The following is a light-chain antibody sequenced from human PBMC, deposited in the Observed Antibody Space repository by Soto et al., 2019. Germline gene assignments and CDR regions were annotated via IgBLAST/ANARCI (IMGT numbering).Light chain of an antibody. Sequence: QPVLTQSPSASASLGASVKLTCTLSSGHSSYAIAWHQQQPEKGPRYLMKLNSDGSHSKGDGIPDRFSGSSSGAERYLTISSLQSEDEADYYCQTWGTGIVVFGGGTKPTVL. V-gene: IGLV4-69*01. CDR2: LNSDGSH. J-gene: IGLJ2*01. CDR3: QTWGTGIVV. CDR1: SGHSSYA.